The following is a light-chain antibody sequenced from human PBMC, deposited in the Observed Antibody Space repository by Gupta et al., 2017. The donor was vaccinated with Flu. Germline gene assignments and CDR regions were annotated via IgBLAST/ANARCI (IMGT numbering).Light chain of an antibody. CDR3: QQANSFPYT. V-gene: IGKV1-12*01. CDR2: GAS. CDR1: QGISGW. J-gene: IGKJ2*01. Sequence: DIQMTQSPSSVSASVGDRVIITCRASQGISGWLAWYQQKPGKAPKLLIYGASSLQTGVPSRFTDSGFGTDFTLTISSLQADDFATYYCQQANSFPYTFGQGTKLEIK.